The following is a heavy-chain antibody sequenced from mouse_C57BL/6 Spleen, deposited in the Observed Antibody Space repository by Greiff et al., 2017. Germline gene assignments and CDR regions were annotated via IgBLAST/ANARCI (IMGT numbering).Heavy chain of an antibody. V-gene: IGHV1-52*01. CDR1: GYTFTSYW. CDR2: IDPSDSET. CDR3: ARGVLRVYAMDY. Sequence: QVQLQQPGAELVRPGSSVKLSCKASGYTFTSYWMHWVKQRPIQGLEWIGNIDPSDSETHYNQKFKDKATLTVDKSSSTAYMQLSSLTSEDSAVYYCARGVLRVYAMDYWGQGTSVTVSS. J-gene: IGHJ4*01. D-gene: IGHD1-1*01.